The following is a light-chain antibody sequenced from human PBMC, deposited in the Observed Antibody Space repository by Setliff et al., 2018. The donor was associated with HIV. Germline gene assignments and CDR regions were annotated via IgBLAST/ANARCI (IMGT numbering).Light chain of an antibody. CDR3: KTYTGSSPLYV. CDR2: DVS. Sequence: QSVLTQPASVSGSPGQSITVSCTGTSGDLGDYNYVSWYQQHPGKAPKLLIYDVSDRPSGVSNRFSGSKSGNTASLTISGLQAEDEAEYYCKTYTGSSPLYVFGTGTKVTVL. CDR1: SGDLGDYNY. J-gene: IGLJ1*01. V-gene: IGLV2-14*01.